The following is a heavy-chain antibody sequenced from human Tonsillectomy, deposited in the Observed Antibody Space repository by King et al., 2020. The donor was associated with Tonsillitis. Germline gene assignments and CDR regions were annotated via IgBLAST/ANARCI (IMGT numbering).Heavy chain of an antibody. Sequence: QLVQSGTEVKKPGASVKVSCEASDYTFNNYGVVWVRQAPGQGLEWMGWISAYNGNTNSAQNLQGRVTMTTDTSTGTTYMELRSLRSDDTAVYYCARDHRNTGHGPFDYWGQGTLVTVSS. V-gene: IGHV1-18*04. CDR3: ARDHRNTGHGPFDY. J-gene: IGHJ4*02. CDR2: ISAYNGNT. D-gene: IGHD2-8*02. CDR1: DYTFNNYG.